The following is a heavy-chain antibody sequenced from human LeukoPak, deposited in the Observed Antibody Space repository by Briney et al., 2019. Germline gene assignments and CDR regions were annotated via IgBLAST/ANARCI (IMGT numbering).Heavy chain of an antibody. CDR3: AKDPGSTVTTSDY. V-gene: IGHV3-30*18. D-gene: IGHD4-17*01. J-gene: IGHJ4*02. CDR2: ISYDGSNK. CDR1: GFTFSSYG. Sequence: GRSLSLSCAASGFTFSSYGMHWVRQAPGKGLEWVAVISYDGSNKYYADSVKGRFTISRDNSKNTLYLQMNSLRAEDTAVYYCAKDPGSTVTTSDYWGQGTLVTVSS.